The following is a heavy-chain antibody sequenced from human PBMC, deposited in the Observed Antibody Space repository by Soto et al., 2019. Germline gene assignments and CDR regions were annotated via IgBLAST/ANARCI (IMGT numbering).Heavy chain of an antibody. CDR1: GFTFSSYG. D-gene: IGHD3-10*01. CDR2: IWYDGSNK. Sequence: GGSLRLSCAASGFTFSSYGMHWVRQAPGKGLEWVAVIWYDGSNKYYADSVKGRFTISRDNSKNTLYLQMNSLRAEDTAVYYCARDGSGSYQLDYWGQGTLVTVSS. V-gene: IGHV3-33*01. CDR3: ARDGSGSYQLDY. J-gene: IGHJ4*02.